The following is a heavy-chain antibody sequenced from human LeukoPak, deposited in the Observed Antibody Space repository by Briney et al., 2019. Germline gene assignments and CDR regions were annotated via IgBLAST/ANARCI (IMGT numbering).Heavy chain of an antibody. D-gene: IGHD3-10*01. CDR2: INPNSGGT. V-gene: IGHV1-2*02. Sequence: GASVKISCKASGYTFTGYYMHWVRQAPGQGLEWMGWINPNSGGTNYAQKFQGRVTMTRDTSISTAYMELSRLRSDDTAVYYCARGFSVRGLMYYFDYWGQGTLVTVSS. CDR1: GYTFTGYY. J-gene: IGHJ4*02. CDR3: ARGFSVRGLMYYFDY.